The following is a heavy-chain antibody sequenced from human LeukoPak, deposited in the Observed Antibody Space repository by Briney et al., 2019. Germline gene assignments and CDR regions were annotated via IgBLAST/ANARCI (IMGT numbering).Heavy chain of an antibody. CDR1: GFTFSSYS. V-gene: IGHV3-23*01. D-gene: IGHD5-18*01. Sequence: PGGSLRLSCAASGFTFSSYSMSWVRQAPGKGLEWVADISGDGGSKYYADSVKGRFTISRDNSKNTLYLQMNSLRAEDTAVYYCANLIIADTAKVRSECFDYWGQGTPVTVSS. CDR3: ANLIIADTAKVRSECFDY. J-gene: IGHJ4*02. CDR2: ISGDGGSK.